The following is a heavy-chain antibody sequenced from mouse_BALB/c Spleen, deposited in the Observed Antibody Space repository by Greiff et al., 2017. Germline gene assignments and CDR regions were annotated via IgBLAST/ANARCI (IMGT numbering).Heavy chain of an antibody. J-gene: IGHJ2*01. CDR2: IDPANGNT. CDR3: ARFPYRYGYFDY. V-gene: IGHV14-3*02. Sequence: VHVKQSGAELVKPGASVKLSCTASGFNIKDTYMHWVKQRPEQGLEWIGRIDPANGNTKYDPKFQGKATITADTSSNTAYLQLSSLTSEDTAVYYCARFPYRYGYFDYWGQGTTLTVSS. D-gene: IGHD2-14*01. CDR1: GFNIKDTY.